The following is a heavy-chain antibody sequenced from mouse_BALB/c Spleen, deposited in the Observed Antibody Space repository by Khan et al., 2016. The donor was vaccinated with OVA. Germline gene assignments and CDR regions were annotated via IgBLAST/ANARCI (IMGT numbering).Heavy chain of an antibody. D-gene: IGHD1-1*01. V-gene: IGHV3-2*02. CDR2: ISYSGVT. J-gene: IGHJ2*01. Sequence: EVKLEESGPGLVKPSQSLSLTCTVTGYSITSGYAWNWIRQFPGNKLEWMGYISYSGVTSYTPSLKSRISITRDTSKNLFFLQLNSVTTEDTATYYCARGNYYGYYFDYWGQGTTLTVSS. CDR1: GYSITSGYA. CDR3: ARGNYYGYYFDY.